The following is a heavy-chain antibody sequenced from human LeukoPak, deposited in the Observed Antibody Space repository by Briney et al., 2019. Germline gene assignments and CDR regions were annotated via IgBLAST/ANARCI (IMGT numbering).Heavy chain of an antibody. Sequence: GASVKVSCKASGYTFTNYGVSWVRQAPGQGLEWMGWISGYNGNTKYAQKLQGRVTMTTDTSTSTAYMELRSLRSDDTAVYYCARDFKYNILTGFRSSFGFDPWGQGTLVTVSS. CDR2: ISGYNGNT. CDR3: ARDFKYNILTGFRSSFGFDP. CDR1: GYTFTNYG. J-gene: IGHJ5*02. V-gene: IGHV1-18*01. D-gene: IGHD3-9*01.